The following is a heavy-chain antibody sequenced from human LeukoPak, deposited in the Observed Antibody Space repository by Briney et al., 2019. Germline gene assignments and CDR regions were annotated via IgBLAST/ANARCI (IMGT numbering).Heavy chain of an antibody. D-gene: IGHD3-16*01. Sequence: GGPLRLSCVASGFTFSDYSMNWVRQPPGKGLEGVSSIISRGTTVFYADPVKGRFSIPRENERKSLFLQRGRLRDEDTATYYCARVHGVCSTATCYVANADVWGKGTTVSVS. CDR3: ARVHGVCSTATCYVANADV. J-gene: IGHJ6*03. V-gene: IGHV3-48*02. CDR1: GFTFSDYS. CDR2: IISRGTTV.